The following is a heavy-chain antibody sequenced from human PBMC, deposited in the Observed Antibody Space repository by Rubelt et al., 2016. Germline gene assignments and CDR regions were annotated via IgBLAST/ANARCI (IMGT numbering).Heavy chain of an antibody. J-gene: IGHJ4*02. CDR2: ISYDGSNK. D-gene: IGHD5-18*01. CDR3: ARDDVDTAMVTLDY. V-gene: IGHV3-30*01. Sequence: ISYDGSNKYYADSVKGRFTISRDNSKNTLYLQMNSLRAEDTAVYYCARDDVDTAMVTLDYWGQGTLVTVSS.